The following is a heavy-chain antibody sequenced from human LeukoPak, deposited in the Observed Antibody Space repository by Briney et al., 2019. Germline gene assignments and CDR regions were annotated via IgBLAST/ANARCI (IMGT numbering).Heavy chain of an antibody. CDR3: GGGDYGDYGGVDY. J-gene: IGHJ4*02. CDR2: IYYSGST. Sequence: SETLSLTCTVSGGSISSYYWSWIRQPPGKGLEWIGYIYYSGSTNYNPSLKSRVTISVDTSKNQFSLKLGSVTAADTAVYYCGGGDYGDYGGVDYWGQGTLVTVSS. D-gene: IGHD4-17*01. CDR1: GGSISSYY. V-gene: IGHV4-59*08.